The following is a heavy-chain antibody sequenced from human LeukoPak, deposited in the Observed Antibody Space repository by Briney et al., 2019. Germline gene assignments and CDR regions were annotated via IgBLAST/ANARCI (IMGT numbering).Heavy chain of an antibody. J-gene: IGHJ5*02. CDR3: ARQVQYRSGYFPPDP. Sequence: GGSLRLSCAASGFTFSDYYMSWVRQAPGKGLEWVANMKGDGSEKHYVDSMKGRFTISRDNAKNSLYLQMNSLTAEDTAVYYCARQVQYRSGYFPPDPWGQGTLVTVSS. V-gene: IGHV3-7*01. D-gene: IGHD6-19*01. CDR1: GFTFSDYY. CDR2: MKGDGSEK.